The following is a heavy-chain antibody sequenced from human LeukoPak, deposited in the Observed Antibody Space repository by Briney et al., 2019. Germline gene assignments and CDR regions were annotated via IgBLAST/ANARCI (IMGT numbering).Heavy chain of an antibody. D-gene: IGHD1-26*01. CDR3: AREGGSYYADFDY. CDR2: ISHSAIT. J-gene: IGHJ4*02. CDR1: GGSLTDYY. V-gene: IGHV4-34*01. Sequence: SETLSLTCAVSGGSLTDYYWAWIRQPPGKGLEWIGQISHSAITNYNPSLESRVTMSVDTSMNQFSLKLSSVTAADTAVYYCAREGGSYYADFDYWGQGTLVTVSS.